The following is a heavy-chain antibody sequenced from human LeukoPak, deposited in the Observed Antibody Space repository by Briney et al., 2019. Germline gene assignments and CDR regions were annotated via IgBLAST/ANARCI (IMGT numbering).Heavy chain of an antibody. Sequence: GGSLRLSCAASGFTVSSNYMSWVRQAPGKGLEWVSVIYSGGSTYYADSVKGRFTISRDNSKNTLYLQMNSLGAEDTAVYYCARDKRYGSGNNPSYGMDVWGQGTTVTVSS. D-gene: IGHD3-10*01. J-gene: IGHJ6*02. CDR1: GFTVSSNY. V-gene: IGHV3-66*01. CDR2: IYSGGST. CDR3: ARDKRYGSGNNPSYGMDV.